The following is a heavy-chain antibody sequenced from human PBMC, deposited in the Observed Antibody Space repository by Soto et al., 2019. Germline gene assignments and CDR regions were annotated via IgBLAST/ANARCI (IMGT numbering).Heavy chain of an antibody. D-gene: IGHD2-15*01. J-gene: IGHJ4*02. CDR2: INAGNGNT. CDR1: GYRITSYA. Sequence: AXVKVDCKGSGYRITSYAMHWVRQAPGQRLEWMGWINAGNGNTKYSQKFQGRVTITRDTSASTAYMELSSLRSEDTAVYYCARDVGHHPLYHFDYWGQGTLVTVSS. V-gene: IGHV1-3*01. CDR3: ARDVGHHPLYHFDY.